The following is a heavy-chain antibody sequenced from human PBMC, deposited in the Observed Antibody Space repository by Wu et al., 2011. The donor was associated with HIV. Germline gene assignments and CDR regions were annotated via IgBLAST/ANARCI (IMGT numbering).Heavy chain of an antibody. D-gene: IGHD3-22*01. V-gene: IGHV1-18*01. J-gene: IGHJ5*02. Sequence: QVQLVQSGAEVKKPGASVKVSCKASGYTFTSYGFSWVRQAPGQGLEWMGWISSYNGDTNYAQKLQDRVTMTTDTSTSTAYMELRSLRSDDTAVYYCARDHPGHYYDPNWFDPWGQGTLVTVSS. CDR1: GYTFTSYG. CDR3: ARDHPGHYYDPNWFDP. CDR2: ISSYNGDT.